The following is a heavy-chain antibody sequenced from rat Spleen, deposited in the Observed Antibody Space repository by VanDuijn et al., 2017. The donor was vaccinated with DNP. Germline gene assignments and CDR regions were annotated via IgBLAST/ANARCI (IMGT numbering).Heavy chain of an antibody. V-gene: IGHV5-19*01. J-gene: IGHJ2*01. CDR2: ISTSGGST. CDR3: ATEPSGYNY. Sequence: EVQLVESGGGLVQPGRSLKLSCAASGFTFSNYDMAWVRQAPTEGLEWVASISTSGGSTYYRDSVKGRFTISRDNAKSTLYLQMDSLRSEDTATDYCATEPSGYNYWGQGVMVTVSS. CDR1: GFTFSNYD. D-gene: IGHD4-3*01.